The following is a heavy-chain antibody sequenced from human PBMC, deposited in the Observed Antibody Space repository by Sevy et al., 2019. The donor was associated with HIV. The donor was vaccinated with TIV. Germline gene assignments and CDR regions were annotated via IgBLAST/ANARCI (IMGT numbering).Heavy chain of an antibody. J-gene: IGHJ4*02. CDR3: VRRSDYLFDS. V-gene: IGHV3-74*01. D-gene: IGHD4-17*01. Sequence: GGYLRLSCAASGFNLTNYWIHWVRQAPGKGLVWVSRINGKGGTRDYAGSVQGRFMISRDNAKNTVYLQMNSLRAAVTALYHCVRRSDYLFDSRGPGTLVTVSS. CDR1: GFNLTNYW. CDR2: INGKGGTR.